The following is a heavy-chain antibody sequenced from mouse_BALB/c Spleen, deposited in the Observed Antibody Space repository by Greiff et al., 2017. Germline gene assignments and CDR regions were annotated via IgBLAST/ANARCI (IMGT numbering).Heavy chain of an antibody. CDR3: TRDGAYYYAMDY. CDR2: ISSGGSYT. V-gene: IGHV5-6-4*01. Sequence: EVKLVESGGGLVKPGGSLKLSCAASGFTFSSYTMSWVRQTPEKRLEWVATISSGGSYTYYPDSVKGRFTISRDNAKNTLYLQMSSLKSEDTAMYYCTRDGAYYYAMDYWGQGTSVTVSS. J-gene: IGHJ4*01. CDR1: GFTFSSYT.